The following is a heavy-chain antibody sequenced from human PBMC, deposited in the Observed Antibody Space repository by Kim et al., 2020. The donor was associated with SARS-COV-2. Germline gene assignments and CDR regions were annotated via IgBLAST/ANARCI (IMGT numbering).Heavy chain of an antibody. CDR1: GFTFSTCW. V-gene: IGHV3-74*01. CDR3: ARSSSTSCPCYYMDV. D-gene: IGHD2-2*01. CDR2: ISSDGITT. Sequence: GGSLRLSCAASGFTFSTCWMYWVRQAPGKGLVWVSRISSDGITTNYADSVKGRFTISRDNAKNTLYLQMDSLRAEDTAVYYCARSSSTSCPCYYMDVWGKGTTVTVSS. J-gene: IGHJ6*03.